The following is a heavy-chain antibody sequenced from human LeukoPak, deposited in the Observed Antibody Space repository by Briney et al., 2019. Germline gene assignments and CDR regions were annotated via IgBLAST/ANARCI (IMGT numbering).Heavy chain of an antibody. CDR3: TTQYYDFWSGYCDY. J-gene: IGHJ4*02. CDR2: IKSKTDGGTT. V-gene: IGHV3-15*01. D-gene: IGHD3-3*01. CDR1: GFTFSNAW. Sequence: GGSLRLSCAASGFTFSNAWMSWVRQAPGKGLGWVGRIKSKTDGGTTDYAAPVKGRFTISRDDSKNTLYLQMNSLKTEDTAVYYCTTQYYDFWSGYCDYWGQGTLVTVSS.